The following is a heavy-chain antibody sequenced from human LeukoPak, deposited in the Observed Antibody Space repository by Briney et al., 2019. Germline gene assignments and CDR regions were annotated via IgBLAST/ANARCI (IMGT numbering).Heavy chain of an antibody. Sequence: GESLKISCKGSGYNFPSYWIGWVRQMPGKGLEWMGIIYPGDSDTRYSPSFQGQVTISADRSISTAYLQWSSLKASDTAMYYCARREALWFGVPDYWGQGTLVTVSS. CDR3: ARREALWFGVPDY. CDR1: GYNFPSYW. J-gene: IGHJ4*02. D-gene: IGHD3-10*01. V-gene: IGHV5-51*01. CDR2: IYPGDSDT.